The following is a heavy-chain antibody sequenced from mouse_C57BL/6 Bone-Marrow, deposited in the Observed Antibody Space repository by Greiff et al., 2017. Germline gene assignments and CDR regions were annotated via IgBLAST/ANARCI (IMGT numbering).Heavy chain of an antibody. Sequence: DVTLVESGGGLVQPGGSLKLSCAASGFTFSDYYMYWVRPTPEKRLEWVAYLSNGGGRTYYPDTVKCRFTISRDNTTNTLYLQMSRLKSEDTAMYYCASPNYGSSYGYAMDYWGQGTSVTVSS. D-gene: IGHD1-1*01. J-gene: IGHJ4*01. CDR2: LSNGGGRT. CDR1: GFTFSDYY. V-gene: IGHV5-12*01. CDR3: ASPNYGSSYGYAMDY.